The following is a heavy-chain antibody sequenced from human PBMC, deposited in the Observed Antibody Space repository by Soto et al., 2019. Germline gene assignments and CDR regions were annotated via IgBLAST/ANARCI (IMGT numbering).Heavy chain of an antibody. CDR3: ARVAH. CDR1: GYTFTSQT. Sequence: QVLLVQSGAEVKKPGASVKVSCKASGYTFTSQTVYWVRQAPGQSLEWMGWINTGTGNTRYSQQFQGRVTITRDMSARTAYMELSNLRFEDTAVYYCARVAHWGQGTLVTVSS. V-gene: IGHV1-3*04. CDR2: INTGTGNT. J-gene: IGHJ4*02.